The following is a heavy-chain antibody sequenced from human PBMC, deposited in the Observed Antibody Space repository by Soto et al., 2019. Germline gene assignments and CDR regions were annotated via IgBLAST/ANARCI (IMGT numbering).Heavy chain of an antibody. D-gene: IGHD3-22*01. V-gene: IGHV1-18*01. J-gene: IGHJ4*02. Sequence: QVQLVQSGAEVKKPGASVKVSCKASGYTFTSYGISWVRQAPGQGLEWMGWISAYNGNTNYAQKLQGRVTTTTDTSTSTAYMELRSLRSDDTAVYYCARLNDYYDSSGYLVGDYWGQGTLVTVSS. CDR3: ARLNDYYDSSGYLVGDY. CDR2: ISAYNGNT. CDR1: GYTFTSYG.